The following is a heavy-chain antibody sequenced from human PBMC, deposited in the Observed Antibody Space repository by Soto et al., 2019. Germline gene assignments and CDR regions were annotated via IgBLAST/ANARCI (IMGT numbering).Heavy chain of an antibody. CDR1: GFTFSRDG. CDR2: IWFDGSNE. V-gene: IGHV3-33*01. D-gene: IGHD6-19*01. Sequence: QVQLVESGGGVVQPGGSLRLSCVASGFTFSRDGMHWVRQAPGKGLEWLAVIWFDGSNENYADSGKGRFTIYRDNSKNTLFLQMNSLRVEDTAIYYCARDQGWVFDYWGQGTLVTVSS. J-gene: IGHJ4*02. CDR3: ARDQGWVFDY.